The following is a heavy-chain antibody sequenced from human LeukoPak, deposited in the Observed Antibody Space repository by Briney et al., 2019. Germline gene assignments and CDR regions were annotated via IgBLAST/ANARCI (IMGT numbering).Heavy chain of an antibody. Sequence: GGSLRLSCAASGFTVSGNYMSWVRQAPGKGLEWVSVLYGGGGASYADSVKGRFTISRDNSKNTLYLQMNSLRAEDTAVYYCAKSCLDTYYDTLTGSDYWGQGTLVTVSS. CDR1: GFTVSGNY. CDR3: AKSCLDTYYDTLTGSDY. J-gene: IGHJ4*02. D-gene: IGHD3-9*01. V-gene: IGHV3-66*01. CDR2: LYGGGGA.